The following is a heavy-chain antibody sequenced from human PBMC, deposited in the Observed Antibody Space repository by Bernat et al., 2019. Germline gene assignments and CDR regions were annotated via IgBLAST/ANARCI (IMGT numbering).Heavy chain of an antibody. D-gene: IGHD6-19*01. J-gene: IGHJ4*02. Sequence: EVQLLESGGDLVQPGGSLRLSCAAAGFSFSSYAMSWVRQTPGKGLEYVSGISSGGGTYYVDSVKGRFTISRDNSKNTLYLQLNSLRAEDTAVFFCAKETSGYSTGLIDSWGQGTLVTVSS. CDR3: AKETSGYSTGLIDS. CDR2: ISSGGGT. CDR1: GFSFSSYA. V-gene: IGHV3-23*01.